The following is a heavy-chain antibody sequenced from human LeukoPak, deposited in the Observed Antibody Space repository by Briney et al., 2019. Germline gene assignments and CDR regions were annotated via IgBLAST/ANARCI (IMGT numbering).Heavy chain of an antibody. D-gene: IGHD3-3*01. V-gene: IGHV3-7*03. CDR3: ARGHDFWMAHAFDI. J-gene: IGHJ3*02. Sequence: GGSLRLSCAASGFTFSSYWMNWARQAPGKGLEWVASINHNGNVNYYVDSVKGRFTISRDNAKNSLYLQMNSLRAEDTAVYYCARGHDFWMAHAFDIWGQGTMVTVSS. CDR2: INHNGNVN. CDR1: GFTFSSYW.